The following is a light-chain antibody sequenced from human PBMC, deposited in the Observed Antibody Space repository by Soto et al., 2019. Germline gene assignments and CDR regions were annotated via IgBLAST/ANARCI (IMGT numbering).Light chain of an antibody. V-gene: IGLV1-44*01. Sequence: QSVLTQPPSTSGTPGQRVTISCSGSSSNIGTTTVNWYQHLPGTAPKLLIYNDIQRPSGVPDRFSGSKSGTSASLAISGLQSEDEADYYCAAWDDSLSGCVFGTGTKVTVL. CDR3: AAWDDSLSGCV. J-gene: IGLJ1*01. CDR2: NDI. CDR1: SSNIGTTT.